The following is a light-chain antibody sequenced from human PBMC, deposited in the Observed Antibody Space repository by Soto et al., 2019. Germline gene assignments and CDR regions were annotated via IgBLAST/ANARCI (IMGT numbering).Light chain of an antibody. CDR1: SSDVGGYND. V-gene: IGLV2-11*01. Sequence: QSALTQPRSVSGSPGQSVTISCSGTSSDVGGYNDVSWYQQHPGKAPKLMIYDVSKRPSGVPDRFSGSKSGNTASLTISGLQAEDEADYYCCSYAGRYTYVFGTGKKVTVL. CDR2: DVS. J-gene: IGLJ1*01. CDR3: CSYAGRYTYV.